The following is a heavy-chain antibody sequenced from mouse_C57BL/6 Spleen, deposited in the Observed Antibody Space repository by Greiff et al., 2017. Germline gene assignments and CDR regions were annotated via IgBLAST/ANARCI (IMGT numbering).Heavy chain of an antibody. CDR2: IYPGSGST. J-gene: IGHJ4*01. V-gene: IGHV1-55*01. CDR1: GYTFTSYW. Sequence: QVQLQQSGAELVKPGASVKMSCKASGYTFTSYWITWVKQRPGQGLEWIGDIYPGSGSTNYNEKFKSKATLTVDTSSSTAYMQLSSLTSEDSAVYYCARDDYDHYAMDYWGQGTSVTVSS. D-gene: IGHD2-4*01. CDR3: ARDDYDHYAMDY.